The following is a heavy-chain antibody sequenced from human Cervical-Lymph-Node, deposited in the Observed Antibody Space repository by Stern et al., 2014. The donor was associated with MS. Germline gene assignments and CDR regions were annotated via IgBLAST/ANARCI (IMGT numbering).Heavy chain of an antibody. Sequence: QLVESGPGLVKPSETLSLTCTVSGGSISTTNYYWGWIRQPPGKGLEWIGSMSYSGRTYYNPSLKSRVTISVDTSKNQFSLSLSSVPAAETAVYYCARLEYSGGYPNYFDYWGQGTLVTVSS. CDR2: MSYSGRT. D-gene: IGHD1-26*01. CDR1: GGSISTTNYY. J-gene: IGHJ4*02. V-gene: IGHV4-39*01. CDR3: ARLEYSGGYPNYFDY.